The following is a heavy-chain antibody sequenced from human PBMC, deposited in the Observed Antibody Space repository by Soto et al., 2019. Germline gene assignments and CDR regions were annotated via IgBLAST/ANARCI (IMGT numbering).Heavy chain of an antibody. J-gene: IGHJ6*01. Sequence: SQTLSLTCAISGESVSSNRAASNWIRQSPSRGLEWLGRTYYRSKWYNDYAVSVKSRITINPDTSKNQFSLQLNSVTPEDTAVYYCARETARVVYYGMEVWGQGTTVTVSP. CDR2: TYYRSKWYN. D-gene: IGHD2-15*01. CDR3: ARETARVVYYGMEV. V-gene: IGHV6-1*01. CDR1: GESVSSNRAA.